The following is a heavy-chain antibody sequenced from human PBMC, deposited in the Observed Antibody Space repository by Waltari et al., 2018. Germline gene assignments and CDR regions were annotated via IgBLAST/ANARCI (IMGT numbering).Heavy chain of an antibody. CDR1: GFPFSAYG. Sequence: QVQLVESGGGVVQPGGSLGLSCAVSGFPFSAYGMPWVRQAPGKGLEWVSYIHHDEISKHYADSVKGRFTISRDNSKNTVYLHMDSLRAEDTALYYCSKDSDAFYIDYWGQGVLVTVSS. V-gene: IGHV3-30*02. D-gene: IGHD2-2*01. CDR2: IHHDEISK. CDR3: SKDSDAFYIDY. J-gene: IGHJ4*02.